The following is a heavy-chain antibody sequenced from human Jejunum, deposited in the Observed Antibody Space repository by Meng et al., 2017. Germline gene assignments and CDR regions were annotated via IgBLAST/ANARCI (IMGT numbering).Heavy chain of an antibody. Sequence: GESLKISCKGSGYRFSRYWIGWVRQMPGKDLEWMGIIFPADPQIRYSPSFQGQVTISVDNSISTAYLQWSSLEDSDSGIYYCERHGLTGCNSVGCYESFPYNGMDVWGQGTTVTVSS. CDR1: GYRFSRYW. CDR2: IFPADPQI. J-gene: IGHJ6*01. D-gene: IGHD2/OR15-2a*01. V-gene: IGHV5-51*01. CDR3: ERHGLTGCNSVGCYESFPYNGMDV.